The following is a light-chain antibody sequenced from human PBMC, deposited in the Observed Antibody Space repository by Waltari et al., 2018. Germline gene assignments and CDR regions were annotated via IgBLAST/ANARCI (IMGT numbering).Light chain of an antibody. CDR2: KAS. J-gene: IGKJ2*01. V-gene: IGKV1-5*03. CDR1: QSISNW. CDR3: QQYNTYSS. Sequence: DIQMTQSPSPLSASVGDRVTFPCRASQSISNWLAWYQQKPGKAPILLIYKASILKSGVPSRFSGSGSGTQFTLTIGSLQPGDFATYCCQQYNTYSSFGQGTKVEIK.